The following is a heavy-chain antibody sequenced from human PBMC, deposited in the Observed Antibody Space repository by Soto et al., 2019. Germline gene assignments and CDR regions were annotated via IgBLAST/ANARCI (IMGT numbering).Heavy chain of an antibody. J-gene: IGHJ6*02. CDR3: ARDSTDTLYSYSPRYYYGMDV. V-gene: IGHV3-33*01. D-gene: IGHD5-18*01. CDR2: IWYDGSNK. CDR1: GFTFSSYG. Sequence: QAGGSLRLSCAASGFTFSSYGMHWVRQAPGKGLEWVAVIWYDGSNKYYADSVKGRFTISRDNSKNTLYLQMNSLRAEDTAVYYCARDSTDTLYSYSPRYYYGMDVWGQGTTVTVSS.